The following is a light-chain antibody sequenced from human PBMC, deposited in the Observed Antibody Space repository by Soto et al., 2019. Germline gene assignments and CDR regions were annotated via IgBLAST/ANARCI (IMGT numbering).Light chain of an antibody. CDR3: SSYAGSNNLV. CDR2: EVS. Sequence: QSALTQPPSASGSPGQSVTISCTGTSGDVGAYNYVSWYQRHPGKAPKLMIYEVSQRPSGVPDRFSGSKSGNTASLTVSGLQAEDEADYFCSSYAGSNNLVFGAGTKLTVL. J-gene: IGLJ1*01. V-gene: IGLV2-8*01. CDR1: SGDVGAYNY.